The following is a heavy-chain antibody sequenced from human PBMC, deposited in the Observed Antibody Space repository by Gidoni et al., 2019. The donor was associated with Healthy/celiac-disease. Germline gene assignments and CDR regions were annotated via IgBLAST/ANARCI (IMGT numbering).Heavy chain of an antibody. CDR2: IYTSGST. D-gene: IGHD6-13*01. J-gene: IGHJ4*02. Sequence: QVQLQESGPGLVKPSQTLSLTCTVSGGPLSSCSYYWSWIRQPAGKGLEWIGRIYTSGSTNYNPSLKSRVTISVDTSKNQFSLKLSSVTAADTAVYYCARGGIAAAEYDYWGQGTLVTVSS. CDR3: ARGGIAAAEYDY. CDR1: GGPLSSCSYY. V-gene: IGHV4-61*02.